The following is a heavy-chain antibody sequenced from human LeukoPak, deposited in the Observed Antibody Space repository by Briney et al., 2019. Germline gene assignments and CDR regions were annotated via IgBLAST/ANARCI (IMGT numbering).Heavy chain of an antibody. CDR3: ARRPRSSAGDFDY. Sequence: PSETLSLTCTVSGGSISSSSYYWGWIRQPPGKGLEWIGSIYYSGSTYYNPSLKSRVTISVDTSKNQFSLKLSSVTAADTAVYYCARRPRSSAGDFDYWDQGTLVTVSS. CDR2: IYYSGST. J-gene: IGHJ4*02. D-gene: IGHD7-27*01. CDR1: GGSISSSSYY. V-gene: IGHV4-39*01.